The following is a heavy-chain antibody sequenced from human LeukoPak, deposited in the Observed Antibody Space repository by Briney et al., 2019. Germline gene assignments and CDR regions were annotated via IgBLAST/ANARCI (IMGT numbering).Heavy chain of an antibody. CDR3: ARGWLAETTVVTPYNY. CDR1: GGTFSSYD. Sequence: SVKVSCKASGGTFSSYDISWVRQAPGQGLEWMGGITPIFGTAKYAQKFRGRVTITAVESMSTAYMELSSLRSEDTAVYYCARGWLAETTVVTPYNYWGQGTLVTVPS. CDR2: ITPIFGTA. D-gene: IGHD4-23*01. V-gene: IGHV1-69*13. J-gene: IGHJ4*02.